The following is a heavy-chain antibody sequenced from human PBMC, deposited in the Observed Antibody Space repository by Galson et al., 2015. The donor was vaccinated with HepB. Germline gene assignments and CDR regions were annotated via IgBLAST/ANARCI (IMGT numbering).Heavy chain of an antibody. J-gene: IGHJ4*02. Sequence: SLRLSCAASGFTFSSYWMSWVRQAPGKGLELAANINQDGTEKYYVDSVKGRFTFSRDNAKNSLYLQMSSLRAEDTAVYYCARENWVLDYWGQGTLVTVSS. V-gene: IGHV3-7*03. CDR1: GFTFSSYW. CDR2: INQDGTEK. CDR3: ARENWVLDY. D-gene: IGHD7-27*01.